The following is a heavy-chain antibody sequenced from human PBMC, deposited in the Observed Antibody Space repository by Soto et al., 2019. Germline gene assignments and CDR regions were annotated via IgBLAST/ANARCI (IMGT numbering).Heavy chain of an antibody. D-gene: IGHD6-19*01. Sequence: GGSLRLSCSSSGFAFSDDAMHWVRQAAGKGLEWGAGVSHGGRSTHYADSVKGRFTISRDSSKNTVSLEMTSLRAEDTAVYYCAKGGRQWLVTSDFNYWGQGALVTVSS. CDR3: AKGGRQWLVTSDFNY. CDR1: GFAFSDDA. CDR2: VSHGGRST. J-gene: IGHJ4*02. V-gene: IGHV3-30*18.